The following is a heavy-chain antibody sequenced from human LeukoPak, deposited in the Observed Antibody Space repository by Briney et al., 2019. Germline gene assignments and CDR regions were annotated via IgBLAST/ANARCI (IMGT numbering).Heavy chain of an antibody. CDR2: INTNTGNP. CDR1: GYTFTSYA. CDR3: ARVDSVQLWFVSYMDV. V-gene: IGHV7-4-1*02. J-gene: IGHJ6*03. Sequence: ASVKVSCKASGYTFTSYAMNWVRQAPGQGLEWMGWINTNTGNPTYAQGFTGRFVFSLDTSVSTAYLQISSLKAEDTAVYYCARVDSVQLWFVSYMDVWGKGTTVTVSS. D-gene: IGHD5-18*01.